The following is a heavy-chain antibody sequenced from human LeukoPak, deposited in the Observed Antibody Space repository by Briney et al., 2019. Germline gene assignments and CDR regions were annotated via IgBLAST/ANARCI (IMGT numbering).Heavy chain of an antibody. D-gene: IGHD2-2*02. Sequence: GESLKTSCKGSGYSFTSYWISWVRQMPGKGLEWMGRIDPSDSYTNYSPSFQGHVTISADKSISTAYLQWSSLKASDTAMYYCTRAGSTSCYKCWFDPWGQGTLVTVSS. CDR1: GYSFTSYW. V-gene: IGHV5-10-1*01. J-gene: IGHJ5*02. CDR2: IDPSDSYT. CDR3: TRAGSTSCYKCWFDP.